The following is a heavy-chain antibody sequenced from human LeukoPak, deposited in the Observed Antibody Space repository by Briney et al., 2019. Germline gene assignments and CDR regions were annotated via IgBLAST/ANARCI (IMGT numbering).Heavy chain of an antibody. V-gene: IGHV3-23*01. D-gene: IGHD7-27*01. CDR3: AKRPIWGFSDF. Sequence: GSLSLSCAASGFPFTSCAMQWVRRAPGKGLEWVSTINLSGDRTYYADSVTGRFTISRDNSKNTVYLQMNGLRAEDTAIYYCAKRPIWGFSDFWGQGTLVTVSS. CDR2: INLSGDRT. CDR1: GFPFTSCA. J-gene: IGHJ4*02.